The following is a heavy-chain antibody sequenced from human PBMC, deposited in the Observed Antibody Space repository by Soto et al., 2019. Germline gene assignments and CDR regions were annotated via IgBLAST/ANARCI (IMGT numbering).Heavy chain of an antibody. CDR2: INSDGSHT. V-gene: IGHV3-74*01. CDR1: GFTFFAYW. CDR3: AREGDCGDYAGENWLDS. J-gene: IGHJ5*01. Sequence: EVQLVESGGGLVQPGGSLRLSCAASGFTFFAYWIHWVRQVPGKGLVWVSRINSDGSHTSYADSVRGRFTISRDNSKNTVFLQMNSLTAEDKAVYYCAREGDCGDYAGENWLDSWGQGSLVTVSS. D-gene: IGHD4-17*01.